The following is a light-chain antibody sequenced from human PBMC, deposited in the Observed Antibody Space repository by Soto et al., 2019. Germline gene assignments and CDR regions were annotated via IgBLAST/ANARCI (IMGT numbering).Light chain of an antibody. V-gene: IGLV2-8*01. CDR1: RSDVGGYNF. CDR2: EVT. J-gene: IGLJ1*01. Sequence: QSVLTQPPSASGSPGQSVTISCTGTRSDVGGYNFVSWYQQHPGKVPKLLIYEVTQRPSGVPDRFSASKSGNTASLTVSGLQAEDEADYYCSSYAGSNMGVFGTGTKVTVL. CDR3: SSYAGSNMGV.